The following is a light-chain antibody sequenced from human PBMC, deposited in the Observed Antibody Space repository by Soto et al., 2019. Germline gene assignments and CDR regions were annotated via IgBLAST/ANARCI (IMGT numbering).Light chain of an antibody. CDR2: VSSGGSQ. CDR3: QAWGTGSWV. V-gene: IGLV4-69*01. J-gene: IGLJ3*02. Sequence: QPVLTQSPSASASLGASVRLTCTLSSGHDSDTIAWHQQHPEKGPRFLLKVSSGGSQGKGAGVPDRFAGAASGAERYLTISSLQSEDEADYYCQAWGTGSWVFGGGTKLTV. CDR1: SGHDSDT.